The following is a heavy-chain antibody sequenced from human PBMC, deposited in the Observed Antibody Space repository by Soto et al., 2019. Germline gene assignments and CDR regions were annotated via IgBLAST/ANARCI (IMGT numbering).Heavy chain of an antibody. V-gene: IGHV3-30*18. CDR2: ISYDGSNK. Sequence: VQLLESGGGLVQPGGSLRLSCAASGFTFSSYGMHWVRQAPGKGLEWVAVISYDGSNKYYADSVKGRFTISRDNSKNTLYLQMNSLRAEDTAVYYCPKDRGGSRWFDPWGQLTLVTVSS. CDR1: GFTFSSYG. CDR3: PKDRGGSRWFDP. D-gene: IGHD3-10*01. J-gene: IGHJ5*02.